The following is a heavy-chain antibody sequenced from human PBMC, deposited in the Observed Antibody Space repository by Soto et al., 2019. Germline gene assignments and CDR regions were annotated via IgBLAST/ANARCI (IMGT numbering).Heavy chain of an antibody. CDR3: ARQRYNSGPTDNDMDV. CDR2: IYPGDSDT. D-gene: IGHD6-19*01. CDR1: GYDFATYW. J-gene: IGHJ6*02. Sequence: GESLKISCKGSGYDFATYWIGWVRQMPGKGLEWMGIIYPGDSDTRYSPSFQGQVTISVDKSISTAYLQWSSLKASDTAMYYCARQRYNSGPTDNDMDVWGQGTTVTVSS. V-gene: IGHV5-51*01.